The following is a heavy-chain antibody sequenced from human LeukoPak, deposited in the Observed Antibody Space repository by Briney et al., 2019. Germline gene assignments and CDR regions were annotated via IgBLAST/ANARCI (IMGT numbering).Heavy chain of an antibody. CDR2: ISAYNGNT. CDR1: GYTFTSYG. CDR3: ARDSYYRGGGNFDY. V-gene: IGHV1-18*01. J-gene: IGHJ4*02. Sequence: GASVKVSCKASGYTFTSYGISWVRQAPGQGLQWMGWISAYNGNTNYAQKLQGRVTMTTETSTSTAYMELRSLRSDDTAVYYCARDSYYRGGGNFDYWGQGTLVTVSS. D-gene: IGHD4-23*01.